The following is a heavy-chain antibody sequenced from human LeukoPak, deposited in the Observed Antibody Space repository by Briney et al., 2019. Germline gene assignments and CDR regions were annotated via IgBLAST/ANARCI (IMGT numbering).Heavy chain of an antibody. V-gene: IGHV4-4*09. CDR1: GGSISSYY. D-gene: IGHD3-3*01. Sequence: SETLSLTCTVSGGSISSYYWSWIRQPPGKGLEWIGYIYTSGSTNYNPSLKSRVTISVDTSKNQFSLKLSSVTAADTAVYYCARQRGYDFWSGYLYYYYYYMDGWGKGTTVTVSS. J-gene: IGHJ6*03. CDR2: IYTSGST. CDR3: ARQRGYDFWSGYLYYYYYYMDG.